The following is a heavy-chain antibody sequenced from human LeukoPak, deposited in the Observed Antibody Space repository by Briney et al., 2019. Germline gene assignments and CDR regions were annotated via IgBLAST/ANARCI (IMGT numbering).Heavy chain of an antibody. CDR1: GFTFSSYA. V-gene: IGHV3-66*01. Sequence: GGSLRLSCAASGFTFSSYAMSWVRQAPGKGLEWVSVIYGGGDTYYADSVKGRFSISRDNSKNTLYLQMNSLRAEDTAVYYCARSPSRAYFDSWGQGTLVTVSS. CDR3: ARSPSRAYFDS. CDR2: IYGGGDT. J-gene: IGHJ4*02. D-gene: IGHD6-6*01.